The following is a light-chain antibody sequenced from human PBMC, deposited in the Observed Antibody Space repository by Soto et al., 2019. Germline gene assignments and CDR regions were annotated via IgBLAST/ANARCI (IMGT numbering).Light chain of an antibody. CDR2: GAS. CDR1: QSVSTN. V-gene: IGKV3-15*01. Sequence: RVMTQSPDTLSVSVGETATLSCRASQSVSTNLAWYQQKPGQAPRLLIYGASTRATGVSARFSGSGSGTEFTLTISSLHSEDFAVYYCQQYNSWPRSFGQGTKLEIK. CDR3: QQYNSWPRS. J-gene: IGKJ2*01.